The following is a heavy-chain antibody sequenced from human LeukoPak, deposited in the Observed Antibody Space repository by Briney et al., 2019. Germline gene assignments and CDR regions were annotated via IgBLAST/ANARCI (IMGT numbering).Heavy chain of an antibody. Sequence: GGSLRLSCAGSGDSWMHWVRQVPGKGLVWVSRIKSDGSSTSYAGSVKGRFTISNDNAENTLYLQMNSLRAEDTAVYYCARGDGVIMKNWGQGTLVTVSS. CDR2: IKSDGSST. CDR1: GDSW. J-gene: IGHJ4*02. CDR3: ARGDGVIMKN. D-gene: IGHD3-10*01. V-gene: IGHV3-74*01.